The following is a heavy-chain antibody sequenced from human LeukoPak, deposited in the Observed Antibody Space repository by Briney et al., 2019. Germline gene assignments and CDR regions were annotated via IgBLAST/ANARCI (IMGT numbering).Heavy chain of an antibody. CDR2: ITASSTYI. CDR3: AREYYYDEDAGNY. Sequence: GGSLRLSCAASVFSFSRSSMGWVRQAPGKGLEWVSSITASSTYIYYADSVKGRFTLSRDNVEKSVSLQMNRLRAEDTAVYYCAREYYYDEDAGNYWGQGTLVTVSS. D-gene: IGHD3-22*01. CDR1: VFSFSRSS. J-gene: IGHJ4*02. V-gene: IGHV3-21*01.